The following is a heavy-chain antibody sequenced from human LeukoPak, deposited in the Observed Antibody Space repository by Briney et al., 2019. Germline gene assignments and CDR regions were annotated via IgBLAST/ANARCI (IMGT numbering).Heavy chain of an antibody. J-gene: IGHJ3*02. CDR2: ISYDGSNK. CDR3: ARDPRYCSVTSCPDAFDI. Sequence: GGSLRLSCAASGFTFSSYAMHRVRQAPGKGLEWVAVISYDGSNKYYADSVKGRFTISRDNSKNTLYLQMNSLRAEDTAVYYCARDPRYCSVTSCPDAFDIWGQGTMVTVSS. CDR1: GFTFSSYA. D-gene: IGHD2-2*01. V-gene: IGHV3-30-3*01.